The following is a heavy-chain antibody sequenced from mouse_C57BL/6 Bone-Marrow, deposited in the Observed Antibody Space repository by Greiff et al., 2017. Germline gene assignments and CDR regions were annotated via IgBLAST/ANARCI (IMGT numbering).Heavy chain of an antibody. CDR2: INPSSGYT. D-gene: IGHD1-1*01. J-gene: IGHJ4*01. V-gene: IGHV1-4*01. CDR3: ARWDYGSSYNYAMDY. Sequence: VKLMESGAELARPGASVKMSCKASGYTFTSYTMHWVKQRPGQGLEWIGYINPSSGYTKYNQKFKDKATLTADKSSSTAYMQLSSLTYEDSAVYYCARWDYGSSYNYAMDYWGQGTSVTVSS. CDR1: GYTFTSYT.